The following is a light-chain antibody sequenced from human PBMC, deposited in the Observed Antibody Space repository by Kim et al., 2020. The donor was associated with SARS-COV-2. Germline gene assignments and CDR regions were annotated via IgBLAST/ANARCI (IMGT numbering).Light chain of an antibody. CDR1: KLGDKY. CDR2: QDN. V-gene: IGLV3-1*01. Sequence: SSELTQPPSVSVSPGQTAAITCSGDKLGDKYACWYQQRPGQSPMLVIYQDNKRPSGIPERFSGSNSGDTATLTISGTQAMDEADYYCQAWDTSTWVFGGG. J-gene: IGLJ3*02. CDR3: QAWDTSTWV.